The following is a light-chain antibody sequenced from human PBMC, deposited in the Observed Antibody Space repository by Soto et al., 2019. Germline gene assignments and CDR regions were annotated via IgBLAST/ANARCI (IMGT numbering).Light chain of an antibody. CDR3: QQYGSSPLT. CDR1: QSVSSSY. V-gene: IGKV3-20*01. Sequence: EIVLTQSPGTLSLSPGERATLSCRASQSVSSSYLAWYQQKPGQAPRLLIYGASSMATGIPDRFSGSGSGTDFTLTISRLEPEDSAVYYCQQYGSSPLTFGGGTKVEIK. CDR2: GAS. J-gene: IGKJ4*01.